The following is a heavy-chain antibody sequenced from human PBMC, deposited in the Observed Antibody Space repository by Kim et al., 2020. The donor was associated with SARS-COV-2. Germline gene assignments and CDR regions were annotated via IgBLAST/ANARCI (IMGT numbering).Heavy chain of an antibody. D-gene: IGHD3-3*01. J-gene: IGHJ6*02. Sequence: SRVTMSVDTSKNQFSLKLGSVTAADTAVYYCARHYDFWSGPFYYYGMDVWGQGTTVTVSS. V-gene: IGHV4-39*01. CDR3: ARHYDFWSGPFYYYGMDV.